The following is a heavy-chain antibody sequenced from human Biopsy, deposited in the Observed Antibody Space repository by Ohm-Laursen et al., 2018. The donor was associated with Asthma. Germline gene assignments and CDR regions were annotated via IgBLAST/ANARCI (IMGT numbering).Heavy chain of an antibody. CDR3: ARLADCSGGACYSYGWFDP. CDR2: VYYSGST. V-gene: IGHV4-61*08. Sequence: GTLSLTCTVSGGSINIGDYYWSWIRQHPVKGLESIGHVYYSGSTNYNPSLKSRVTISIDASKNQFSLKLTSVTPADTAVYYCARLADCSGGACYSYGWFDPWGQGTTVTVSS. D-gene: IGHD2-15*01. CDR1: GGSINIGDYY. J-gene: IGHJ5*02.